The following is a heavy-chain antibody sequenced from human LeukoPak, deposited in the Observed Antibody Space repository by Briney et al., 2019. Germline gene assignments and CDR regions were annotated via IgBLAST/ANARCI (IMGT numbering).Heavy chain of an antibody. CDR2: INSDGSGT. CDR1: GFTFSSYW. J-gene: IGHJ4*02. Sequence: GGSLRLSCAASGFTFSSYWMHWVRQAPGKGLVWVSRINSDGSGTSYADSVKGRFTISRDNAKNTLYLQMNSLRAEDTAVYYCARGGDIVVVPAAMGWSGYYFDYWGQETLVTVSS. CDR3: ARGGDIVVVPAAMGWSGYYFDY. V-gene: IGHV3-74*01. D-gene: IGHD2-2*01.